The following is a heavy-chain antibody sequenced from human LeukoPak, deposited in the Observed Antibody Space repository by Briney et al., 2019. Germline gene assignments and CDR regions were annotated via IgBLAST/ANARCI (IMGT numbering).Heavy chain of an antibody. CDR3: ARDAQWLVPEGYYYYMDV. J-gene: IGHJ6*03. CDR2: INSSSSYI. Sequence: GGSLRLSCAGSGFTFSRYNMNWVRQAPGKGLERVSSINSSSSYIYYADSVKGRFTISRDNAQNSLFLQMNSLRAEDTAVYYCARDAQWLVPEGYYYYMDVWGKGTTVTVSS. D-gene: IGHD6-19*01. V-gene: IGHV3-21*01. CDR1: GFTFSRYN.